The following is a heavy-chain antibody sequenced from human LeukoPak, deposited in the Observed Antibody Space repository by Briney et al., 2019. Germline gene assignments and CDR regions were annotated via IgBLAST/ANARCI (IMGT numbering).Heavy chain of an antibody. V-gene: IGHV4-59*08. Sequence: SETLSLTCTVSGGSISTFYWSWLRQPPGKGLEWIGYIFQTGHSNYNPSLKGRVTISVDTSKNQLSLKLYSVTVADTAIYYCARHPFSDGFDFWGQGTMVTVSS. J-gene: IGHJ3*01. CDR2: IFQTGHS. CDR3: ARHPFSDGFDF. CDR1: GGSISTFY.